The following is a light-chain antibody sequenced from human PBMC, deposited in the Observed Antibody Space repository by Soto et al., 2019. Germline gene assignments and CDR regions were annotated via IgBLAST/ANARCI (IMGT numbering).Light chain of an antibody. Sequence: EIVVTHSPGTLSLCPWEVATLSCRASQSVSSNYLAWYQQKPGQAPRLLIYGASNRATGIPDRFSGSGSGTEFTLTISRLEPEDFAVYYGQQYSSSPLTLGGGTKVDIK. CDR3: QQYSSSPLT. J-gene: IGKJ4*01. V-gene: IGKV3-20*01. CDR1: QSVSSNY. CDR2: GAS.